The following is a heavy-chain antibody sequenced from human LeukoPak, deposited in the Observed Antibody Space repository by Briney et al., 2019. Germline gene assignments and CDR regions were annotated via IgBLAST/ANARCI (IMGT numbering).Heavy chain of an antibody. V-gene: IGHV3-23*01. Sequence: PSETLSLTCTVSGGSISSYYWSWVRQAPGKGLEWVSAISGSGGSTYYADSVKGRFTISRDNSKNTLYLQMNSLRAEDTAVYYCAKDRGRQQLPYWGQGTLVTVSS. J-gene: IGHJ4*02. CDR3: AKDRGRQQLPY. CDR2: ISGSGGST. CDR1: GGSISSYY. D-gene: IGHD6-13*01.